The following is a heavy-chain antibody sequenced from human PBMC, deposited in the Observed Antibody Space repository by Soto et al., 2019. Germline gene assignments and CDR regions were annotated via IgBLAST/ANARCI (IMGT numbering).Heavy chain of an antibody. CDR1: GFTFSNAW. J-gene: IGHJ4*02. CDR2: IKIKTDGGTT. CDR3: TTPNMTQAN. Sequence: GGSLRLSCAASGFTFSNAWMSWVRQAPGKGLEWVGRIKIKTDGGTTDYAAPVKGRFTISRDDSKNTLYLQMNSLKTEDTAVYYCTTPNMTQANWGQGTVGTVSS. V-gene: IGHV3-15*01.